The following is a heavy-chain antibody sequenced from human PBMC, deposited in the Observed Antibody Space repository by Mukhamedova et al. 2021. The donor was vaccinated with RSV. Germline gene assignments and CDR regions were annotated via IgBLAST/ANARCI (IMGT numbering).Heavy chain of an antibody. D-gene: IGHD1-26*01. J-gene: IGHJ4*02. CDR2: IYYSGTT. Sequence: IRQPPVEGLEWIGTIYYSGTTYYNLSLKSRVTISVDTSKNQFSLNLGSVTAADTAVYYCARLSDSGAYVDYWGQGTLVTVSS. CDR3: ARLSDSGAYVDY. V-gene: IGHV4-39*01.